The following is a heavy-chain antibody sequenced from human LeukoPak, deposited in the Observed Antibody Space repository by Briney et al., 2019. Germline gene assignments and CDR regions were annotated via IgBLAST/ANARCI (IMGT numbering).Heavy chain of an antibody. CDR2: VFHTGIT. CDR1: GFRISRTHF. J-gene: IGHJ4*02. D-gene: IGHD6-19*01. V-gene: IGHV4-38-2*01. CDR3: ARVAAGNTMFDF. Sequence: SETLSLTCVVSGFRISRTHFWGWIRQAPGKEMEWLGSVFHTGITYHNPSVRGRVTISVDTSNNQFSLNLYSATAADTAVYYCARVAAGNTMFDFWGRGTLVAVSS.